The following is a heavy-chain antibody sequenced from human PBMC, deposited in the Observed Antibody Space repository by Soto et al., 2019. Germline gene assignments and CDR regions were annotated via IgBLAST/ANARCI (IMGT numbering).Heavy chain of an antibody. J-gene: IGHJ6*02. CDR1: GYTFTGYY. CDR3: ARERPFFGSGSYLGPYGMDV. V-gene: IGHV1-2*02. CDR2: IYPYDNSP. D-gene: IGHD3-10*01. Sequence: ASVKVSCKTSGYTFTGYYIHWLRQSPGQGLEWLGCIYPYDNSPKFVQSFQGRVTLTTDTATSTAYMELTSLRPDDTAVYYCARERPFFGSGSYLGPYGMDVRGQGTTVTVSS.